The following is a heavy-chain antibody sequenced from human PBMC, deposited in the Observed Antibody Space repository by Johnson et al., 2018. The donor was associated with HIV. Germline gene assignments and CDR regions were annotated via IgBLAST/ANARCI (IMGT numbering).Heavy chain of an antibody. J-gene: IGHJ3*02. CDR2: IYSSGST. Sequence: QVQLVESGGGVVQPGRSLRLSCAASGFTFSSYAMHWVRQAPGKGLEWVSVIYSSGSTYYTDSVKGRFTTSRENAKNSLYLQMNSLRAGDTAVYYCARRSIRSDGFDIWGQGTMVTVSS. CDR1: GFTFSSYA. V-gene: IGHV3-NL1*01. D-gene: IGHD4-11*01. CDR3: ARRSIRSDGFDI.